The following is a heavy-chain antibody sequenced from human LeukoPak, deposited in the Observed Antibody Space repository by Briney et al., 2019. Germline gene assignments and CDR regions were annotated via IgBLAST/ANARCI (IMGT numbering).Heavy chain of an antibody. Sequence: GASVKVSCKASGYTFTGYYMHWVRQAPGQGLEWMGWINPNSGGTNYAQKLQGRVTMTRDTSISTAYMELSRLRSDDTAVYYCARGEPIYDSSGYYSAVIDYWGQGTLVTVSS. CDR2: INPNSGGT. D-gene: IGHD3-22*01. V-gene: IGHV1-2*02. CDR1: GYTFTGYY. CDR3: ARGEPIYDSSGYYSAVIDY. J-gene: IGHJ4*02.